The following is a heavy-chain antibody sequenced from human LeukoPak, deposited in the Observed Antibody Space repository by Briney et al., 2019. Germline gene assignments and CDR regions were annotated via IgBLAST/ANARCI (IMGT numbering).Heavy chain of an antibody. J-gene: IGHJ4*02. V-gene: IGHV3-21*04. CDR3: ASSYCSGGSCTYFDY. CDR1: GFTFSSYS. D-gene: IGHD2-15*01. CDR2: ISSSSSYI. Sequence: PGGSLRLSCAASGFTFSSYSMNWVRQAPGKGLEWVSSISSSSSYIYYADSVKGRFTISRNNVKNSLYLQMNSPRAEDTAVYYCASSYCSGGSCTYFDYWGQGTLVTVSS.